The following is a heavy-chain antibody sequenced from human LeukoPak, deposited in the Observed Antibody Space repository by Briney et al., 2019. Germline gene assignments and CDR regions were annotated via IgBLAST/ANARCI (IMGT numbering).Heavy chain of an antibody. J-gene: IGHJ3*02. Sequence: SETLSLTCTVSGGSISSYYWSWIRQPPWKGLEWIGYIYYSGSTNYNPSLKSRVTISVDTSKNQFSLKLSSVTAADTAVYYCARQAGYYYGSGSPSRDAFDIWGQGTMVTVSS. CDR3: ARQAGYYYGSGSPSRDAFDI. CDR1: GGSISSYY. D-gene: IGHD3-10*01. V-gene: IGHV4-59*08. CDR2: IYYSGST.